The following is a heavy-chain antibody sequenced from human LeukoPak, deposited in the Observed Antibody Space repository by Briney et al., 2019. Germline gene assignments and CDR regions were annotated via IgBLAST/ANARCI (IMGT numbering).Heavy chain of an antibody. V-gene: IGHV3-21*01. CDR3: ARELVLVSGWHGSPSSYYYYYMDV. CDR2: ISSSSSYI. Sequence: GGSLRLSCAASGFSLSAYSMNWVRQAPGKGLEWVSSISSSSSYIYYADSVKGRFTISRDNAKNSLYLQMNSLRAEDTAVYYCARELVLVSGWHGSPSSYYYYYMDVWGKGTTVTVSS. D-gene: IGHD6-19*01. CDR1: GFSLSAYS. J-gene: IGHJ6*03.